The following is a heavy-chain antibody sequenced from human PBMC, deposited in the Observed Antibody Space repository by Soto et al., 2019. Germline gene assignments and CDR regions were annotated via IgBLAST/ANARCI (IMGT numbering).Heavy chain of an antibody. CDR3: AKDEYYYDSSGYYAHGPYYYYYGMDV. V-gene: IGHV3-30*18. D-gene: IGHD3-22*01. Sequence: QPGGSLRLSCAASGFTFSSYGMHWVRQAPGKGLEWVAVISYDGSNKYYADSVKGRFTISRDNSKNTLYLQMNSLRAEDTAVYYCAKDEYYYDSSGYYAHGPYYYYYGMDVWGQGTTVTLSS. J-gene: IGHJ6*02. CDR2: ISYDGSNK. CDR1: GFTFSSYG.